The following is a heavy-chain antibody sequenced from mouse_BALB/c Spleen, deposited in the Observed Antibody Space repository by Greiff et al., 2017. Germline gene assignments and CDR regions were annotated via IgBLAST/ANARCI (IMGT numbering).Heavy chain of an antibody. V-gene: IGHV2-6-7*01. CDR1: GFTFSSYA. J-gene: IGHJ3*01. Sequence: LVESGGGLVKPGGSLKLSCAASGFTFSSYAMSWVRQSPGKGLEWLGMIWGDGSTDYNSALKSRLSISKDNSKSQVFLKMNSLQTDDTARYYCARDDYGNPFAYWGQGTLVTVSA. CDR2: IWGDGST. D-gene: IGHD2-1*01. CDR3: ARDDYGNPFAY.